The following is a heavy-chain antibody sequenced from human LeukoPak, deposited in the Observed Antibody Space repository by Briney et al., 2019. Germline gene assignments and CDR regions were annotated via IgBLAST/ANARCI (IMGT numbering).Heavy chain of an antibody. CDR1: GFTFSSYI. Sequence: GRSLRLSCAASGFTFSSYIINWFRQSPANPLHSVSSITSTSSYIDYADSVKGRFIISRDNAKISLNLQMNSLRAEDTAVYYCARSPEGYSSGGSCYSIGDYCGQGTLVTVPP. D-gene: IGHD2-15*01. J-gene: IGHJ4*02. CDR2: ITSTSSYI. V-gene: IGHV3-21*04. CDR3: ARSPEGYSSGGSCYSIGDY.